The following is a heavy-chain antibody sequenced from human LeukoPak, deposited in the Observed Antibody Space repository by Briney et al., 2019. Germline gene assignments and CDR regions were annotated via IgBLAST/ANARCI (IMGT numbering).Heavy chain of an antibody. CDR3: AKDPQSSNPKYYFDY. CDR2: IRGSGGST. CDR1: GFTFSSYA. D-gene: IGHD4-11*01. Sequence: GGSLRLSCAAYGFTFSSYAMSWVRQAPGKGLEWVSAIRGSGGSTYYADSVKGRFTISRDNSKNTLYLQTNSLRAEDTAVYYCAKDPQSSNPKYYFDYWGQGTLVTVSS. V-gene: IGHV3-23*01. J-gene: IGHJ4*02.